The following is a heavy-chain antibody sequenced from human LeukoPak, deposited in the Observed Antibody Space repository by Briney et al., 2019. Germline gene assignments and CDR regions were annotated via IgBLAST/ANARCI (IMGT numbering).Heavy chain of an antibody. CDR2: IHHGGST. Sequence: SETLSLTCAVSGGSISSSNWWSWVRQPPGKGLEWIGEIHHGGSTNYNPSLKSRVTISVDKSKNQFSLKLSSVTAADTAVYYCARDSGGIVGATNDDFDIWGQGTMVTVSS. CDR3: ARDSGGIVGATNDDFDI. V-gene: IGHV4-4*02. J-gene: IGHJ3*02. D-gene: IGHD1-26*01. CDR1: GGSISSSNW.